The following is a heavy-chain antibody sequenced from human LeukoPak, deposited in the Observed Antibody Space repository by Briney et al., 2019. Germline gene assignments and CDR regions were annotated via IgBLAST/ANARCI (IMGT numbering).Heavy chain of an antibody. D-gene: IGHD2-21*02. V-gene: IGHV1-2*02. CDR2: IKPNSGVT. J-gene: IGHJ4*02. CDR3: ARPTYCGSDCYFNFDY. CDR1: GYTFATYF. Sequence: ASVKVSCKTSGYTFATYFMHWVRQAPGQGLEWMRYIKPNSGVTNYAQKFRGRVTMTWDTSISTAYIELSGLTSDYTAIYYCARPTYCGSDCYFNFDYWGQGTLVTVTS.